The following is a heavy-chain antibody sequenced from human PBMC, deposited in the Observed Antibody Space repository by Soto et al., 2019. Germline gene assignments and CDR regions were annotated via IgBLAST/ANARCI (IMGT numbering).Heavy chain of an antibody. V-gene: IGHV1-69*01. CDR1: GGTFSSYA. D-gene: IGHD1-26*01. Sequence: QVQLVQSGAEVKKPGSSVKVSCKASGGTFSSYAISWVRQAPGQGLEWMGGIIPIFGTANYAQKSQGRVTITADESTSTAYMELSSLRSEDTAVYDCARYLGTGRYSGSSDYWGQGTLVTVSS. CDR2: IIPIFGTA. J-gene: IGHJ4*02. CDR3: ARYLGTGRYSGSSDY.